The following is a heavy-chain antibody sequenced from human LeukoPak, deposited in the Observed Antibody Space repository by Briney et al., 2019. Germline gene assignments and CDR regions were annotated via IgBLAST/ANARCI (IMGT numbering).Heavy chain of an antibody. CDR1: GYSISSGYY. CDR2: INHSGST. D-gene: IGHD5-24*01. J-gene: IGHJ3*02. V-gene: IGHV4-38-2*02. Sequence: PSETLSLTCTVSGYSISSGYYWGWIRQPPGKGLEWIGEINHSGSTNYNPSLKSRVTISVDTSKNQFSLKLSSVTAADTAVYYCARRGIQMATIYRGAFDIWGQGTMVTVSS. CDR3: ARRGIQMATIYRGAFDI.